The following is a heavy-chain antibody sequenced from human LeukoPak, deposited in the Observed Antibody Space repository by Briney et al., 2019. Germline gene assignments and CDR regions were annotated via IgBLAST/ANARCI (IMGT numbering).Heavy chain of an antibody. CDR2: IYYSGST. CDR3: ASQYCSGGSCSDFDY. Sequence: SETLSLTCTVSGVSVNSGNYYWSWIRQPPGKGLEWIGFIYYSGSTNYNPSFKSRVTISVDTSKNQFSLKLSSVTAADTAVYYCASQYCSGGSCSDFDYWGQGTLVTVSS. CDR1: GVSVNSGNYY. V-gene: IGHV4-61*01. J-gene: IGHJ4*02. D-gene: IGHD2-15*01.